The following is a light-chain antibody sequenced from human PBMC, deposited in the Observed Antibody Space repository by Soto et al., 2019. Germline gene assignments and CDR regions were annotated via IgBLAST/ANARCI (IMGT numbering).Light chain of an antibody. V-gene: IGKV1-39*01. CDR2: AVS. CDR1: QSISSY. Sequence: DIQMTQSPSSLSASVGDRVTITCRASQSISSYLNWYQQKPGKAPKLLIYAVSSLQGGVPSRFSGSGSGTDFTLTITSLQPEDFATYYCQQSYSTPHTFGQGTKVDIK. J-gene: IGKJ1*01. CDR3: QQSYSTPHT.